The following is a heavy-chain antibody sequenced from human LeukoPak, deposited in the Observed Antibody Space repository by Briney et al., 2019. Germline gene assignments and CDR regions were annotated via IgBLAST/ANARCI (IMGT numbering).Heavy chain of an antibody. CDR2: IKQDGSDK. D-gene: IGHD2-2*01. J-gene: IGHJ4*02. CDR1: GSTFSTYW. Sequence: GGSLRLSCAASGSTFSTYWMSWVRQAPGKGLEWVANIKQDGSDKFYVDSVKGRFTISRDNAKNSMYLQMNSLRAEDTAVYYCARVIPVASRDYWGQGTLVTVSS. V-gene: IGHV3-7*01. CDR3: ARVIPVASRDY.